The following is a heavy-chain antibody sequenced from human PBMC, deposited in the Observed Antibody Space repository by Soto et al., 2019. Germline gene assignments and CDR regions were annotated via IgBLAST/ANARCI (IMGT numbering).Heavy chain of an antibody. CDR1: GYTFTGYY. V-gene: IGHV1-2*04. Sequence: QVQLVQSGAEVKKPGASVEVSCKASGYTFTGYYMHWVRQAPGQGLEWMGWINPNSGGTNYAQKFQGWVTMTRDTSISTAYMELSRLRSDDTAVYYCARDASIAAIFEFDYWGQGTLVTVSS. D-gene: IGHD6-13*01. J-gene: IGHJ4*02. CDR2: INPNSGGT. CDR3: ARDASIAAIFEFDY.